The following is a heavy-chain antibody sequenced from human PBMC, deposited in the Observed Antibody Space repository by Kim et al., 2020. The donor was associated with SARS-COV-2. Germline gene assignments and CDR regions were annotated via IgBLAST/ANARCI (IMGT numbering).Heavy chain of an antibody. CDR3: ARLGYSDSSGYYTPRYFDY. J-gene: IGHJ4*02. V-gene: IGHV4-30-2*03. Sequence: SRGTISVDTSKNQFSLKLSSVTAADTAVYYCARLGYSDSSGYYTPRYFDYWGQGTLVTVSS. D-gene: IGHD3-22*01.